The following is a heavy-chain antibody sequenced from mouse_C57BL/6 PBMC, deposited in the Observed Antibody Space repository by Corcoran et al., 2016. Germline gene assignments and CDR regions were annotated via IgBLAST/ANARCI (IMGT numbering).Heavy chain of an antibody. CDR2: INPNNGGT. V-gene: IGHV1-26*01. CDR3: ARGGMVTTY. D-gene: IGHD2-2*01. J-gene: IGHJ2*01. CDR1: GYTFTDYY. Sequence: EVQLQQSGPELVKPGASVKISCKASGYTFTDYYMNWVKQSNGKSLEWIGDINPNNGGTSYNQKFKGKATLTVDKSSSTAYMELRSLTSEDSAVYYCARGGMVTTYWGQGTTLTVSS.